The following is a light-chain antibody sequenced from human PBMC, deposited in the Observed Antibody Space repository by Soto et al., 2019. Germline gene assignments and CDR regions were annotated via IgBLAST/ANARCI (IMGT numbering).Light chain of an antibody. J-gene: IGKJ3*01. CDR2: KAS. CDR3: QQSFT. CDR1: QSSSSW. V-gene: IGKV1-5*03. Sequence: DIQMTQSPSTLSASVGDRVTITCRASQSSSSWLAWYQQKPGKAPKLLIYKASSLESGLPSRFSGSGSGTEFTLTISSLQPDDFATYYCQQSFTFGPGTKVDLK.